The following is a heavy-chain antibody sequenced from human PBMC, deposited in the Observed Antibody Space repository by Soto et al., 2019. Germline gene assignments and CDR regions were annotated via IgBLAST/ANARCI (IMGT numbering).Heavy chain of an antibody. CDR1: GYTFGHFY. D-gene: IGHD3-9*01. V-gene: IGHV1-18*01. CDR2: ISPHNRNT. Sequence: QVQLVQSGAEVKRPGDSVKVSCQASGYTFGHFYITWVRQAPGQGLEWMGAISPHNRNTTYAEKFRGRVTMTTDTSTTTAYMELRSLRSDATAVYYCARDEGGYDILTGYYKAHHFDQWGQGALVTVSS. CDR3: ARDEGGYDILTGYYKAHHFDQ. J-gene: IGHJ4*02.